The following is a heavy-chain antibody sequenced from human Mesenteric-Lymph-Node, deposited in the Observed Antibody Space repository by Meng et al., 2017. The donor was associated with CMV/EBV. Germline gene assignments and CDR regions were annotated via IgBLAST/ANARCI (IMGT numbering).Heavy chain of an antibody. Sequence: GSLRLSCTVSGDSINNYYWTWIRQPPGKGLEWIGYIYYIGSTDYNPSLRSRVTISLDTSKNQFSLKLTSVTAADTAVYYCARVYGSYQTGWFYPWGQGTLVTVSS. CDR2: IYYIGST. CDR1: GDSINNYY. D-gene: IGHD1-26*01. V-gene: IGHV4-59*01. J-gene: IGHJ5*02. CDR3: ARVYGSYQTGWFYP.